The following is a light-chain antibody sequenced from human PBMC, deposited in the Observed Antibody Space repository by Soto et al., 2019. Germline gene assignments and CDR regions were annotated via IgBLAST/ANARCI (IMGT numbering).Light chain of an antibody. CDR3: ATWEDSLNGPV. J-gene: IGLJ3*02. CDR1: SSDVGGYKY. V-gene: IGLV2-14*03. CDR2: SND. Sequence: QSALTQPASVSGSPGQSITISCTGTSSDVGGYKYVSWYQQHPDKAPKLIIYSNDQRPSGVPGRFSGSKSGTSASLAISGLQSEDEGEYYCATWEDSLNGPVFGGGTKVTVL.